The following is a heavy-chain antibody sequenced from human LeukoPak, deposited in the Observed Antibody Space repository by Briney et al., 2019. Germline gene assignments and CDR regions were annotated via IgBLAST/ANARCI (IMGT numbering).Heavy chain of an antibody. D-gene: IGHD3-9*01. CDR3: AKNPAPFGWLLYHVYFDY. J-gene: IGHJ4*02. V-gene: IGHV3-23*01. CDR1: GFTFSSYA. Sequence: GGSLRLSCAASGFTFSSYAMSWVRQAPGKGLEWVSAISGSGGSTYYADSVKGRFTISRDNSKNTLYLQMNSLRAEDTAVYYCAKNPAPFGWLLYHVYFDYWGQGTLVTVSS. CDR2: ISGSGGST.